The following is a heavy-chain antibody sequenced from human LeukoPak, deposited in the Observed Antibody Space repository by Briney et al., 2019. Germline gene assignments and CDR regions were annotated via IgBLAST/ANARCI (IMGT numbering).Heavy chain of an antibody. CDR1: GFTFSHYW. CDR2: IDNDGNGA. D-gene: IGHD2-15*01. Sequence: GGSLRLSCAASGFTFSHYWMHWVRQPPGKGLMWVSRIDNDGNGATYADSVKGRFTVSRDNTKNTLYLQMNNLRAEDTAVYYCASLYCSGGSCYSAPFDYWGQGTLVTVSS. J-gene: IGHJ4*02. V-gene: IGHV3-74*03. CDR3: ASLYCSGGSCYSAPFDY.